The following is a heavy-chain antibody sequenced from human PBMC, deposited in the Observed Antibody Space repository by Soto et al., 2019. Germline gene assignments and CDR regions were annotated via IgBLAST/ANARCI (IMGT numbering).Heavy chain of an antibody. D-gene: IGHD1-26*01. Sequence: QVQMVRSGAEVKKPGASVKVSCKASNYSFSSFGISWMRQAPGQGLEWIAWINPSNDNTNYAQGLQGRVNLTSDTSTSTAYMELRSLRSDDTAVYYCARDPFYSGSNLQVGYFDSWGQGTLVTVSS. J-gene: IGHJ4*02. CDR3: ARDPFYSGSNLQVGYFDS. CDR1: NYSFSSFG. V-gene: IGHV1-18*01. CDR2: INPSNDNT.